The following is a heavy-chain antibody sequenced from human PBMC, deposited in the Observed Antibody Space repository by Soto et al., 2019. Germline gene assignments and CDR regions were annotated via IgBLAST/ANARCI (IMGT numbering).Heavy chain of an antibody. V-gene: IGHV3-49*04. D-gene: IGHD3-10*01. J-gene: IGHJ6*02. Sequence: GGSLRLSCTTSGFVFGYYAMTWVSQAPGKGLEWVGFIRNLAYGGTTDYAASVKGRFTISREESKSIVYLQMNSLKIEDTAVYYXARRLLDYGDYYYGMDVWGQGTTVTVSS. CDR3: ARRLLDYGDYYYGMDV. CDR1: GFVFGYYA. CDR2: IRNLAYGGTT.